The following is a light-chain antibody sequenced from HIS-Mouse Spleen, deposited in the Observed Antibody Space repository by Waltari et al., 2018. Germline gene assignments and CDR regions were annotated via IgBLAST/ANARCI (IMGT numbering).Light chain of an antibody. CDR2: DDS. V-gene: IGLV3-21*03. CDR1: NIGSKS. Sequence: SYVLTQPPSVSVAPGKTARITCGGNNIGSKSVHWYQQKPGQAPVLVVYDDSDRPSRIPERFSGSNSGNTATLTISMVEAGDEADYYCQVWDSSSDHVVFGGGTKLTVL. J-gene: IGLJ2*01. CDR3: QVWDSSSDHVV.